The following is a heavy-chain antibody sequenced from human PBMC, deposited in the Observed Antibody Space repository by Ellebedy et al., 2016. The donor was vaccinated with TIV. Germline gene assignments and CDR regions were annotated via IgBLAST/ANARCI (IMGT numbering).Heavy chain of an antibody. CDR3: ARDGAYNYDTYWYFDL. Sequence: GESLKISCEASGFTFSNSNLNWVRQAPGKGLEWVSYISTGSRNIYYADSVKGRFTISRDNAKNSLYLHMSSLRDEDTAVYYCARDGAYNYDTYWYFDLWGRGTLVTVSS. CDR1: GFTFSNSN. V-gene: IGHV3-48*02. J-gene: IGHJ2*01. D-gene: IGHD5-18*01. CDR2: ISTGSRNI.